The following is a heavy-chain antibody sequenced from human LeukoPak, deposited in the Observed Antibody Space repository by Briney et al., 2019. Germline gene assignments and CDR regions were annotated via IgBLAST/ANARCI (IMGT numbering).Heavy chain of an antibody. J-gene: IGHJ5*02. D-gene: IGHD6-13*01. CDR1: GYTFTGYY. V-gene: IGHV1-2*02. Sequence: SVKVSCKASGYTFTGYYMHWVRQAPGQGLEWMGWINPNSGGTNYAQKFQGRVTMTRDTSISTAYMELSRLRSDDTAVYYCALIAAAGTGWFDPWGQGTLVTVSS. CDR3: ALIAAAGTGWFDP. CDR2: INPNSGGT.